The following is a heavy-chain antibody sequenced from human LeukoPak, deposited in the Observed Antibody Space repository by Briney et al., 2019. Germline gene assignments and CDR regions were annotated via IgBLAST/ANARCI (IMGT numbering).Heavy chain of an antibody. CDR3: ARQRGIAAAGTNSYYYYYGMDV. V-gene: IGHV4-59*08. Sequence: PSETLSLTCTVSGGSISSYYWSWIRQPPGKGLEWIGYIYYSGSTNYNPSLKSRVTISVDTSKNQFSLKLSSVTAADAAVYYCARQRGIAAAGTNSYYYYYGMDVWGQGTTVTVSS. CDR1: GGSISSYY. CDR2: IYYSGST. D-gene: IGHD6-13*01. J-gene: IGHJ6*02.